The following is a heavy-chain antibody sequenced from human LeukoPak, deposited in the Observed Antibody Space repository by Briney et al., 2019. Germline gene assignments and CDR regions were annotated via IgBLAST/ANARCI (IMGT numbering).Heavy chain of an antibody. CDR1: GFTFSDYY. J-gene: IGHJ4*02. Sequence: GGSLRLSCAASGFTFSDYYMSWIRQAPGKGLEWVSYISGSGSSIYYADSVSGRFTISRDNAKNSLYLQMNSLKAEDTAVYYCARGRRDGYNYVNYWGQGTLVTVSS. CDR3: ARGRRDGYNYVNY. CDR2: ISGSGSSI. V-gene: IGHV3-11*01. D-gene: IGHD5-24*01.